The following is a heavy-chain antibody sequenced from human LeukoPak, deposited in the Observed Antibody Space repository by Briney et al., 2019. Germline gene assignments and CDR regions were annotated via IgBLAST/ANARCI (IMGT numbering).Heavy chain of an antibody. CDR3: AREGSTCSSTSCYTGNFDY. J-gene: IGHJ4*02. CDR1: GGSISSGSYY. CDR2: IYTSGST. V-gene: IGHV4-61*02. Sequence: PSQTLSLTCTVSGGSISSGSYYWSWIRQPAGKGLEWIGRIYTSGSTNYNPSLKSRVTISVDTSKNQFSLKLSSVTAADTAVYYCAREGSTCSSTSCYTGNFDYWGQGTLVTVSS. D-gene: IGHD2-2*02.